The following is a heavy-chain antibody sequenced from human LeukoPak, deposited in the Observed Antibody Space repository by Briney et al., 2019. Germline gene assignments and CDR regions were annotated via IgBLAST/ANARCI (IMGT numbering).Heavy chain of an antibody. CDR2: IYPGDSDT. CDR3: ARGETTMTISDNYFDY. CDR1: GYSFTSYW. Sequence: GESLKISCKGSGYSFTSYWIGWVRQLPGKGLEWMGIIYPGDSDTRYSPSFQGQVTISADKSISTAYLQWSSLKASDTAMYYCARGETTMTISDNYFDYWGQGTLVTVSS. V-gene: IGHV5-51*01. D-gene: IGHD4-17*01. J-gene: IGHJ4*02.